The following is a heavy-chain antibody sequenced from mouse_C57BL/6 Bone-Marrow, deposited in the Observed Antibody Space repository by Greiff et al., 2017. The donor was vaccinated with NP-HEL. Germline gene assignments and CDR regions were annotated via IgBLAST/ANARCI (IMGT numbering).Heavy chain of an antibody. CDR3: VRQASYYGNLNFDY. D-gene: IGHD2-10*01. CDR2: IRSKSNNYAT. Sequence: EVQLVESGGGLVQPKGSLKLSCAASGFSFNTYAMNWVRQAPGKGLEWVARIRSKSNNYATYYADSVKDRFTISRDDSESMLYLQMNNLKTEDTAMYYCVRQASYYGNLNFDYWGQGTTLTVSS. V-gene: IGHV10-1*01. J-gene: IGHJ2*01. CDR1: GFSFNTYA.